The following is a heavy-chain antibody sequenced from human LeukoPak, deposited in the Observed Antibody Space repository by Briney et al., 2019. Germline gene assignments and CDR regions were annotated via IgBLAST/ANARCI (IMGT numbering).Heavy chain of an antibody. D-gene: IGHD3-22*01. CDR1: GFTFSSYD. CDR2: IGTAGDT. V-gene: IGHV3-13*01. Sequence: KAGGCLRLSCAASGFTFSSYDMHWVRQATGKGLEWVSAIGTAGDTYYPGSVKGRFTISRKNAKNSLYLQMNSLRAGDTAVYYCARGPPNYDSSGYYFLDYWGQGTLVTVSS. J-gene: IGHJ4*02. CDR3: ARGPPNYDSSGYYFLDY.